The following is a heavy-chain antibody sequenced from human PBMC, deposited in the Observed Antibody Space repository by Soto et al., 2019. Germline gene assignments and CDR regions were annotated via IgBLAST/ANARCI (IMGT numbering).Heavy chain of an antibody. J-gene: IGHJ4*02. D-gene: IGHD1-26*01. CDR2: INAGNGNT. Sequence: QVQLVQSGAEEKKPGASVTVSCKASGYTFTSYAMHWVRQAPGQRLEWMGWINAGNGNTKYSQKFQGRVTITRDTSASTAYMELSSLRSEDTAVYYCASSGSYWGIDYWGQGTLVTVSS. CDR3: ASSGSYWGIDY. CDR1: GYTFTSYA. V-gene: IGHV1-3*05.